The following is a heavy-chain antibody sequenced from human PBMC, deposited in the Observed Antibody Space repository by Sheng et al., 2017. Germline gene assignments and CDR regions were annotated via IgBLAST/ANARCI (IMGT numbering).Heavy chain of an antibody. D-gene: IGHD5-12*01. CDR3: ARGGGRPMATIRVHYFDY. V-gene: IGHV4-34*01. CDR1: GGSFSGYY. Sequence: QVQLQQWGAGLLKPSETLSLTCAVYGGSFSGYYWSWIRQPPGKGLEWIGEINHSGSTNYNPSLKSRVTISVDTSKNQFSLKLSSVTAADTAVYYCARGGGRPMATIRVHYFDYWGQGTLVTVSS. J-gene: IGHJ4*02. CDR2: INHSGST.